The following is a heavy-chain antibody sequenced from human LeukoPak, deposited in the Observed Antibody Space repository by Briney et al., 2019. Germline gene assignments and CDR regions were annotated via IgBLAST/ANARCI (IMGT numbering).Heavy chain of an antibody. Sequence: PGGSLRLSCAASGFTFSSYSMNWVRQAPGKGLEWVSSISSSSSYIYYADSVKGRFTISRDNAKNSLYLQMNSLRAEDTAVYYCARTKPVDTAMVSMLTDYWGRGTLVTVSS. CDR3: ARTKPVDTAMVSMLTDY. CDR1: GFTFSSYS. CDR2: ISSSSSYI. J-gene: IGHJ4*02. V-gene: IGHV3-21*01. D-gene: IGHD5-18*01.